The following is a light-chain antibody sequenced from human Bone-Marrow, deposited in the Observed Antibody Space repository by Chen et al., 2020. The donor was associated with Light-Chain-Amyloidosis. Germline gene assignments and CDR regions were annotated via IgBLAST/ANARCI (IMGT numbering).Light chain of an antibody. J-gene: IGLJ2*01. CDR1: SSDVGGYNY. CDR2: VVT. Sequence: QSALTQPASVSGSPGQSITISCTGTSSDVGGYNYVSWYQQHPGNAPKLIIYVVTSRPSGVSNRFSGSKSGNTASLTISGLQAEDEADYYCSSYTTTNTLVFGGGTKLTVL. V-gene: IGLV2-14*03. CDR3: SSYTTTNTLV.